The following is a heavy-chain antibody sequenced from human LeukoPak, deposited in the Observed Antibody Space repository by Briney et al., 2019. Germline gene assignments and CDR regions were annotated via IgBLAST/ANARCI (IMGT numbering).Heavy chain of an antibody. CDR2: ISYDGSNK. CDR3: ARGTYYYDSSGYPYEY. D-gene: IGHD3-22*01. V-gene: IGHV3-30*03. Sequence: GRSLRLSCAASGFTFSSYGMHWVRQAPGKGLEWVAVISYDGSNKYYADSVKGRFTISRDNSKNTLYLQMNSLRAEDTAVYYCARGTYYYDSSGYPYEYWGQGTLVTVSS. CDR1: GFTFSSYG. J-gene: IGHJ4*02.